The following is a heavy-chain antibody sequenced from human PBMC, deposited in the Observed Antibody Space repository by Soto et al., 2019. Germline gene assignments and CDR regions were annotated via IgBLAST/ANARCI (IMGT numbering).Heavy chain of an antibody. J-gene: IGHJ4*02. CDR2: VHRSGTT. CDR1: GASVSSESTL. Sequence: SAPLALTPMFSGASVSSESTLWKCIGQAPGKGLEWIVYVHRSGTTNSNPALKSRVPGSEDNWKNQFYLRLNHVPAAYTSVYYCAREDRSGTSHFDYWGPGIQVTDS. D-gene: IGHD3-22*01. V-gene: IGHV4-61*01. CDR3: AREDRSGTSHFDY.